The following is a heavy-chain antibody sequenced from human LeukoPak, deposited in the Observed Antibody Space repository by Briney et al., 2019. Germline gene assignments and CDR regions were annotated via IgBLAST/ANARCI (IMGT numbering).Heavy chain of an antibody. J-gene: IGHJ4*02. V-gene: IGHV3-23*01. D-gene: IGHD3-22*01. CDR1: GFTFSSYA. CDR3: AKDLAITMIVVGLFDY. Sequence: PGGSLRLSCAASGFTFSSYAMSWVRQAPGKGLEWVSAISGSGGSTYYADSVKGRFTISRDNSKNTLYLQMNSLRAKDTAVYYCAKDLAITMIVVGLFDYWGQGTLVTVSS. CDR2: ISGSGGST.